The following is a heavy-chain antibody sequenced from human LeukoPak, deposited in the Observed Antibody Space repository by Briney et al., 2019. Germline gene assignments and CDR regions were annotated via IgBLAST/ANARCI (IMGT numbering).Heavy chain of an antibody. Sequence: GGSLRLSCAASGFTFSSYGMTWVRQAPGKGLEWVSYISSSSSTIYYADSVKGRFTISRDNAKSSLYLQLNSLRAEDTAVYYCARSLVVGATXXYHXXXGTXVTVSS. CDR1: GFTFSSYG. CDR2: ISSSSSTI. V-gene: IGHV3-48*01. CDR3: ARSLVVGATXXYH. D-gene: IGHD1-26*01. J-gene: IGHJ5*02.